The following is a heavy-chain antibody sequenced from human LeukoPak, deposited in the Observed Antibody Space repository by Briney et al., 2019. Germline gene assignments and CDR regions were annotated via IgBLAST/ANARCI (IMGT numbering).Heavy chain of an antibody. CDR1: GGPISSYY. CDR3: ARRVSSSFDP. D-gene: IGHD6-6*01. Sequence: PSETPSLTFTVSGGPISSYYWSWVRQPPGRGLEWIGYIYYSGSTNYNPSLKSRVTISVDTSKNQFSLKLSSVTAADTAIYYCARRVSSSFDPWGQGTLVTVSS. CDR2: IYYSGST. J-gene: IGHJ5*02. V-gene: IGHV4-59*01.